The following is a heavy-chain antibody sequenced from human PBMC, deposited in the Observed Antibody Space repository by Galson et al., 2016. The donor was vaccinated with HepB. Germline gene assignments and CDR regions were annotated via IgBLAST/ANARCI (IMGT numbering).Heavy chain of an antibody. CDR2: ILHSGNT. CDR1: GVSISINNL. Sequence: ETLSLTCAVSGVSISINNLWSWVRQPPGKGLEWIGQILHSGNTNYNPSLNSRVTISVDESKNQFSLKLSSVTAADTAVYYCATYNWNDLNGAFDIWGQGTMVTVSS. CDR3: ATYNWNDLNGAFDI. D-gene: IGHD1-1*01. V-gene: IGHV4-4*02. J-gene: IGHJ3*02.